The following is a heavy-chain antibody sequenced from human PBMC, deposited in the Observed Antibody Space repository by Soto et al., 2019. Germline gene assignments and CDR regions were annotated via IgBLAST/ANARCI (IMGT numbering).Heavy chain of an antibody. CDR1: RFDFSSYE. CDR3: AKDQDDYGDSVLGESYYYHYNGMDV. V-gene: IGHV3-23*01. D-gene: IGHD4-17*01. Sequence: EVQLLESGGGLVQPGGSLRLSCVASRFDFSSYEMSWVRQAAGKGLEWVSRVSLTGDRTNYAGSVKGRFTVSRDNFKNALYLEMDSLRPDDTAIYYCAKDQDDYGDSVLGESYYYHYNGMDVWGQGTTVTVSS. J-gene: IGHJ6*02. CDR2: VSLTGDRT.